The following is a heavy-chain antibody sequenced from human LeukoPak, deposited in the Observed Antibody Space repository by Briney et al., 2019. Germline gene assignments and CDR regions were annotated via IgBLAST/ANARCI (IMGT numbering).Heavy chain of an antibody. CDR2: IIPSGST. J-gene: IGHJ4*02. V-gene: IGHV4-34*01. CDR3: ARGSDSRKMGY. Sequence: SETLSLTCAVYGGSFSGYHWGWIRQSPGKGLEWIGEIIPSGSTYYNPSLKSRVTISVDTSKNQFSLTLSTVTAADTAVYYCARGSDSRKMGYWGQGTLVTVSS. D-gene: IGHD6-13*01. CDR1: GGSFSGYH.